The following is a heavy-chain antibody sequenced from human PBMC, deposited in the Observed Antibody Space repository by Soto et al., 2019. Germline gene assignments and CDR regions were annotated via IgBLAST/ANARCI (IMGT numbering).Heavy chain of an antibody. J-gene: IGHJ5*02. D-gene: IGHD2-2*01. V-gene: IGHV1-69*13. CDR3: ARGGTYCSSTSCYGANCFDP. CDR1: GGTFSSYA. CDR2: IIPIFGTA. Sequence: ASVKVSCKASGGTFSSYAISWVRQAPGQGLGWMGGIIPIFGTANYAQKFQGRVTITADESTSTAYMELSSLRSEDTAVYYCARGGTYCSSTSCYGANCFDPWGQGTLVTVSS.